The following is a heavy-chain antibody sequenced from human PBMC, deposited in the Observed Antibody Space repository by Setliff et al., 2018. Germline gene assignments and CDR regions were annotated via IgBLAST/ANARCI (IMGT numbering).Heavy chain of an antibody. CDR2: IYPGDSDT. CDR3: ARVGQQLVYYYYGMDV. D-gene: IGHD6-13*01. Sequence: GESLKISCKGSGYSFTSYWIAWVRQMPGKGLEWMGIIYPGDSDTRYSPSFQGQVTISADRSTRTAYLQWSSLKASDTAMYYCARVGQQLVYYYYGMDVWGQGTTVTVSS. V-gene: IGHV5-51*01. CDR1: GYSFTSYW. J-gene: IGHJ6*02.